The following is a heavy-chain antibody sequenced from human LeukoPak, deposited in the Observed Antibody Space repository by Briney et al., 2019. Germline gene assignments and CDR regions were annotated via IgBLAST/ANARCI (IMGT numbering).Heavy chain of an antibody. D-gene: IGHD3/OR15-3a*01. V-gene: IGHV3-9*01. CDR2: ISWNSDRI. Sequence: GGSLRLSCVVSGFIFDDYAMHWVRQTPGKGLEWVSGISWNSDRIDSADSVKGRFTISRDNAKNSLYLQMNSLRAEDTAVYYCASLDYSQAYYYYYMDVWGKGTTVTVSS. CDR1: GFIFDDYA. J-gene: IGHJ6*03. CDR3: ASLDYSQAYYYYYMDV.